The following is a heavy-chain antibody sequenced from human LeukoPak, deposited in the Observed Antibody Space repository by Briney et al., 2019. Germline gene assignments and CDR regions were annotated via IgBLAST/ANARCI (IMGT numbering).Heavy chain of an antibody. V-gene: IGHV1-69*13. CDR3: ARDCTTVTTGRAFDI. Sequence: ASVKVSCKASGGTFSSYAISWVRQAPGQGLEWMGGIIPIFGTANYAQKFQGRVTITADESTSTAYMELSSLRSEDTAVYYCARDCTTVTTGRAFDIWGQGTMVTVSS. J-gene: IGHJ3*02. CDR1: GGTFSSYA. CDR2: IIPIFGTA. D-gene: IGHD4-17*01.